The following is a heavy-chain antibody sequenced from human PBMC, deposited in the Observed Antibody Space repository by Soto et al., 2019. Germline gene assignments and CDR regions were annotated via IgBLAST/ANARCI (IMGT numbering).Heavy chain of an antibody. Sequence: QVQLVQSGAEVKKPGSSVKVSCKASGGTFSSYTISWVRQAPGQGLEWMGRIIPILGIANYAQKFQGRVTITADKSTSTAYMELSSLRSEDTAVYYCAWGVAPGWAFDIWGQGTMVTVSS. V-gene: IGHV1-69*02. CDR1: GGTFSSYT. D-gene: IGHD3-10*01. J-gene: IGHJ3*02. CDR2: IIPILGIA. CDR3: AWGVAPGWAFDI.